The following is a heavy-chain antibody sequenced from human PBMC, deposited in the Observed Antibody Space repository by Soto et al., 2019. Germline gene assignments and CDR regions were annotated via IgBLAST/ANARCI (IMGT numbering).Heavy chain of an antibody. CDR1: GFTFSSYA. V-gene: IGHV3-23*01. D-gene: IGHD4-17*01. CDR3: AKRTVGWYFDL. CDR2: ISGSGGST. J-gene: IGHJ2*01. Sequence: EVQLLESGGGLVQPGGSLRLSCAASGFTFSSYAMNWVSQAPGKGLEWVSVISGSGGSTYYADAVKGRFTISGDNSKNTLYLQMNSLRAEDTAVYYCAKRTVGWYFDLWGRGTLVTVSS.